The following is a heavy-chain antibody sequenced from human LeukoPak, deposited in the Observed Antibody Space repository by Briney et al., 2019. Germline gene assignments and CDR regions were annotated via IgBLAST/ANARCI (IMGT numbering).Heavy chain of an antibody. J-gene: IGHJ4*02. Sequence: SETLSLTCTVSGYSISSGYYWGWIRQPPGKGLEWIGNIYYGENTYYNPSLKSRVTISIDTSKNQFYLKLSSLTAADTAVYYCARRDDSSGYHKIFDYWGPGTLVTVSS. CDR2: IYYGENT. D-gene: IGHD3-22*01. V-gene: IGHV4-38-2*02. CDR1: GYSISSGYY. CDR3: ARRDDSSGYHKIFDY.